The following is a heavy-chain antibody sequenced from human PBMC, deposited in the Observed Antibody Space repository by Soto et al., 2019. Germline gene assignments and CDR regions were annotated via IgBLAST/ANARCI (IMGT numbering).Heavy chain of an antibody. CDR1: GFTFSSYA. CDR2: ISGSGGST. J-gene: IGHJ6*02. D-gene: IGHD4-17*01. V-gene: IGHV3-23*01. CDR3: AKEVLVMTVTTNYYGMDV. Sequence: PGGSLRLSCAASGFTFSSYAMSWVRQAPGKGLEWVSAISGSGGSTYYADSVKGRFTISRDNSKNTLYLQMNSLRAEDTAVYYCAKEVLVMTVTTNYYGMDVWGQGTTVTVSS.